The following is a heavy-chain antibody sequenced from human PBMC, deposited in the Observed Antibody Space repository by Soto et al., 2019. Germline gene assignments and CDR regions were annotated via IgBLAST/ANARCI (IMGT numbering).Heavy chain of an antibody. CDR1: GGTFSSYA. CDR3: AREGGDITGNTSPLFWFDP. D-gene: IGHD1-20*01. V-gene: IGHV1-69*13. J-gene: IGHJ5*02. CDR2: IIPIFGTA. Sequence: ASVKVSCKASGGTFSSYAISWVRQAPGQGLEWMGGIIPIFGTANYAQKFQGRVTITADESTSTAYMELSSLRSEDTAVYYCAREGGDITGNTSPLFWFDPWGQRTLVTVSS.